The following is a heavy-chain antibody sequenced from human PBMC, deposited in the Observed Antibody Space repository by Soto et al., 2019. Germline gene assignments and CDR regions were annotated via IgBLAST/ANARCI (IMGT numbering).Heavy chain of an antibody. V-gene: IGHV5-51*01. Sequence: PGESLKISCKTSGYSFSHFWIGWVRQMPGKGLEWMGIIYPSDSYTNYSPSFQGHVTISADKSISTAYLQWSSLKASDTAMYYCARHITMIVVAGAFDIWGQGTMVTVSS. CDR1: GYSFSHFW. CDR3: ARHITMIVVAGAFDI. J-gene: IGHJ3*02. CDR2: IYPSDSYT. D-gene: IGHD3-22*01.